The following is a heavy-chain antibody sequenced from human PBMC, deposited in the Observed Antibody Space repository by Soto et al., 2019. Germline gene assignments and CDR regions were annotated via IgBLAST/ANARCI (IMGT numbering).Heavy chain of an antibody. CDR1: GGSISRYY. V-gene: IGHV4-59*01. D-gene: IGHD2-2*01. CDR2: IFYSGNT. Sequence: PSETLSLTCTVSGGSISRYYWSLIRQPPGKGLEWIGSIFYSGNTKYNPSLKSRATIARDTSMNQLSLKLSSVTAADTAVYYCARVIGTVAAEIWIDPWGQGTLVTVSP. J-gene: IGHJ5*02. CDR3: ARVIGTVAAEIWIDP.